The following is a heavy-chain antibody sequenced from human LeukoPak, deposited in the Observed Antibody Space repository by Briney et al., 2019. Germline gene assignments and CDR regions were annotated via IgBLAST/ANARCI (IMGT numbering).Heavy chain of an antibody. V-gene: IGHV4-59*01. CDR2: IYYSGST. D-gene: IGHD2-8*01. Sequence: SETLSLTCTVSGGSISSYYWSWIRQPPGKGLEWIGYIYYSGSTNYSPSLKSRVTISVDTSKNQFSLKLSSVTAADTAVYYCARLYAETSYYFDYWGQGIQVTVSS. J-gene: IGHJ4*02. CDR3: ARLYAETSYYFDY. CDR1: GGSISSYY.